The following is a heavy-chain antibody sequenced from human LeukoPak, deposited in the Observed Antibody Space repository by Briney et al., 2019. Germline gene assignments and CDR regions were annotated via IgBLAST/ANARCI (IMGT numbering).Heavy chain of an antibody. V-gene: IGHV3-23*01. Sequence: GVYLRLSCAASGLAFSSSAMSWVRQAPGKGLEWVSTISVASNTFYADSVKGRFTISRDNSRNTVYLQMTSLRADDTAVYYCADYGVSGVRNNFYWGQGTLVTVSS. CDR3: ADYGVSGVRNNFY. J-gene: IGHJ4*02. D-gene: IGHD3-3*01. CDR2: ISVASNT. CDR1: GLAFSSSA.